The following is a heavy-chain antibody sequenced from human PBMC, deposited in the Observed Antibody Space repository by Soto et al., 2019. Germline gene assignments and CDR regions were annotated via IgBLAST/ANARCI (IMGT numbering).Heavy chain of an antibody. Sequence: ASVKVSCKASGYTFSTYGVSWVRQAPGQGLEWMGWIGAYNGDTNYAQKIQGRVTMTTDTSTSTAYMELRSLRSDDTAVYYCARSWETTKPVYYYYGMDVWGQGTTVTVSS. CDR1: GYTFSTYG. D-gene: IGHD4-17*01. CDR3: ARSWETTKPVYYYYGMDV. CDR2: IGAYNGDT. J-gene: IGHJ6*02. V-gene: IGHV1-18*01.